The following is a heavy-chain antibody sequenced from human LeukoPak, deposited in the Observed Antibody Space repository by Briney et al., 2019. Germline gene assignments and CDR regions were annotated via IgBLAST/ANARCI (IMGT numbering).Heavy chain of an antibody. CDR3: AGSSSWYRGYFDY. CDR2: ISYDGSNK. J-gene: IGHJ4*02. D-gene: IGHD6-13*01. V-gene: IGHV3-30*04. Sequence: GGSLRLSCAASGFTFSSYAMHRVRQAPGKGLEWVAVISYDGSNKYYADSVKGRFTISRDNSKNTLYLQMNSLRAEDTAVYYCAGSSSWYRGYFDYRGQGTLVTVSS. CDR1: GFTFSSYA.